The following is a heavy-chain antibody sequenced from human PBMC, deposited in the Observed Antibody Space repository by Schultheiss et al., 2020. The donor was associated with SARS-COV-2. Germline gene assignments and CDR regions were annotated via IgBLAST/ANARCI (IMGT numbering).Heavy chain of an antibody. CDR3: ARRQRYGFDWFDP. CDR1: GFTFSSYA. V-gene: IGHV3-23*01. D-gene: IGHD5-18*01. Sequence: GGSLRLSCAASGFTFSSYAMSWVRQAPGKGLEWVSAISGSGGSTYYADSVKGRFTISRDNAKNSLYLQMNSLRAEDTAVYYCARRQRYGFDWFDPWGQGTLVTVSS. J-gene: IGHJ5*02. CDR2: ISGSGGST.